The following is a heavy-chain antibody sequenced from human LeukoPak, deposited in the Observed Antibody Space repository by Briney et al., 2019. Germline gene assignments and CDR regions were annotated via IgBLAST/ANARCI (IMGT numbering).Heavy chain of an antibody. Sequence: ASVKVSCKASGYTFTSYYMHWVRQAPGQGLEWMGIINPSGGSTSYAQKFQGRVTMTRDMSTSTVYMELSSLRSEDTAVYYCAREGGYYDSSGYENDAFDIWGQGTMVTVSS. V-gene: IGHV1-46*01. J-gene: IGHJ3*02. CDR3: AREGGYYDSSGYENDAFDI. D-gene: IGHD3-22*01. CDR2: INPSGGST. CDR1: GYTFTSYY.